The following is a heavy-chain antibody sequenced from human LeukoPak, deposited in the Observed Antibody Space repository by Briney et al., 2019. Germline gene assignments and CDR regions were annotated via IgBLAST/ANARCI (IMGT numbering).Heavy chain of an antibody. D-gene: IGHD1-20*01. Sequence: GGSLRLSCAASGFTFSTYWMSWVRQAPGKGLEWVANINQDGSEKYYVDSVKGRFTISRDDAKNSLYLQLNSLRVEDTAVYYCARVCVTGTPRRHDYWGQGTLVTVSS. CDR1: GFTFSTYW. CDR2: INQDGSEK. V-gene: IGHV3-7*01. J-gene: IGHJ4*02. CDR3: ARVCVTGTPRRHDY.